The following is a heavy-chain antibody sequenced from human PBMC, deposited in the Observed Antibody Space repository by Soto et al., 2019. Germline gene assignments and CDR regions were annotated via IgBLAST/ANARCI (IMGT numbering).Heavy chain of an antibody. CDR2: ISYDGSNK. J-gene: IGHJ5*02. CDR3: ARDRIYCNSTSCYTAGGWFDP. D-gene: IGHD2-2*02. Sequence: LRLSCAASGFTFSSYAMHWVRQAPGKGLEWVAVISYDGSNKYYADSVKGRFTISRDNSKNTLYLQMNSLRAEDTAVYYCARDRIYCNSTSCYTAGGWFDPWGQGTLVTVSS. CDR1: GFTFSSYA. V-gene: IGHV3-30-3*01.